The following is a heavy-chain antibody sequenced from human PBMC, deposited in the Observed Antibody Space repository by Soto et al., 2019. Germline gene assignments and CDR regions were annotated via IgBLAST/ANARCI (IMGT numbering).Heavy chain of an antibody. D-gene: IGHD3-10*01. CDR3: AREGGLWFGPSDAFDI. J-gene: IGHJ3*02. CDR2: ISSSSSYI. Sequence: GGSLRLSCAASGFTFSSYSMNWVRQAPGKGLEWVSSISSSSSYIYYADSVKGRFTISRDNAKNSLYLQMNSLRAEDTAVYYCAREGGLWFGPSDAFDIWGQGTMVTVSS. V-gene: IGHV3-21*01. CDR1: GFTFSSYS.